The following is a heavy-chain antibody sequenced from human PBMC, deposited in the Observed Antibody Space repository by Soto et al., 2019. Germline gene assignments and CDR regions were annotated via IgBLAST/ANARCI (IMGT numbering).Heavy chain of an antibody. CDR2: MNPNSGKT. CDR1: GYSFTSYG. J-gene: IGHJ4*02. D-gene: IGHD6-6*01. Sequence: ASVKGSCKASGYSFTSYGSNWLRQATGQGPEWMGWMNPNSGKTGYAQRFQGRITMTTNASISTAYMELSSLRSEDTAVYYCAREEDSSRGMLNSWRQRTPVIVSS. CDR3: AREEDSSRGMLNS. V-gene: IGHV1-8*02.